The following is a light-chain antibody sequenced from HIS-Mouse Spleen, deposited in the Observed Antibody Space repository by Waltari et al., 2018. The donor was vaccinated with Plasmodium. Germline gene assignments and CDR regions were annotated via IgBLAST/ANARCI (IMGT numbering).Light chain of an antibody. CDR3: QQYNSYLT. Sequence: DIQMTQSPSNLSASVGARVNITCRASQSISSWLAWYQQKPGKAPKLLIYKASSLESGVPSRFSGSGSGTEFTLTISSLQPDDFATYYCQQYNSYLTFGGGTKVEIK. V-gene: IGKV1-5*03. CDR1: QSISSW. J-gene: IGKJ4*01. CDR2: KAS.